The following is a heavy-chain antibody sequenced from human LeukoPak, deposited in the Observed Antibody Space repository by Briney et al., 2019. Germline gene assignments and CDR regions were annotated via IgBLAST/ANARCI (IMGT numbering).Heavy chain of an antibody. CDR2: ISDSGDRT. CDR3: AKEITLTTAYFDY. J-gene: IGHJ4*02. Sequence: PGGSLRLSCVASGFTFSKYDMSWVRQAPGKGLEWVSGISDSGDRTYYADSVRGRFTISRDNSKNTLYLQVNSLRAEDTALYYCAKEITLTTAYFDYWGQGTLVTVSS. CDR1: GFTFSKYD. D-gene: IGHD4-17*01. V-gene: IGHV3-23*01.